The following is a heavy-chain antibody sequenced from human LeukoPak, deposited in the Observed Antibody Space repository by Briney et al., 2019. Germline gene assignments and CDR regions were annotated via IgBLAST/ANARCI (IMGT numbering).Heavy chain of an antibody. CDR1: GFSLSTSGVG. CDR2: IYRNDNK. Sequence: SGPTLVNPTQTLTLTCTFSGFSLSTSGVGVGWIRQPPGKALEWLALIYRNDNKLYSPSLKNRLTITKDTSKNQVVLTMTNMDPVDTATYYCAHRPKNRGTNNWFDPWGQGTLVIVSS. CDR3: AHRPKNRGTNNWFDP. D-gene: IGHD1/OR15-1a*01. V-gene: IGHV2-5*01. J-gene: IGHJ5*02.